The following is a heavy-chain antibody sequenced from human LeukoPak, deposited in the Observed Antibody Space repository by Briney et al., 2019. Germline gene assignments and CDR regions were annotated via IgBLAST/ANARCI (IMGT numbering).Heavy chain of an antibody. D-gene: IGHD4-17*01. V-gene: IGHV1-69*05. CDR3: ARVASHGDYDYFDY. J-gene: IGHJ4*02. Sequence: SVKVSCKASGGTFSSYAISWVRQAPGQGLEWMGRIIPIFGTANYAQKFQGRVTITTDESTSTAYMELSSLRSEDTAVYYCARVASHGDYDYFDYWAREPWSPSPQ. CDR2: IIPIFGTA. CDR1: GGTFSSYA.